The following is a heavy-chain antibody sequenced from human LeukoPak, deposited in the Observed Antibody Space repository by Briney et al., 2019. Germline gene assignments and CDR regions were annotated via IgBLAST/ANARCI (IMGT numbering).Heavy chain of an antibody. CDR2: IKQDGSEK. V-gene: IGHV3-7*01. CDR3: ARDTGGGYSCYDC. Sequence: GGSLRLSCAASGFTFSSHWMTWIRQAPGKGLEWVANIKQDGSEKYYVDSVKGRFTISRDNAKNSLYLQMNSLRAEDTAVYYCARDTGGGYSCYDCWGQGTLVTVSS. J-gene: IGHJ4*02. D-gene: IGHD5-18*01. CDR1: GFTFSSHW.